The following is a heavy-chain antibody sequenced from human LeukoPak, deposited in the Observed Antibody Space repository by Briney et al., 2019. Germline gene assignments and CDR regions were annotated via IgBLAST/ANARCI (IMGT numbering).Heavy chain of an antibody. Sequence: GASVKVSCKASGYTFTGYYMHWVRQAPGQGLEWMGWINPNSGGTNYAQKFQGSVTMTRDTSISTAYMEPSRLRSDDTAVYYCARPRDYGDYEDYFDYWGQGTLVTVSS. D-gene: IGHD4-17*01. V-gene: IGHV1-2*02. J-gene: IGHJ4*02. CDR3: ARPRDYGDYEDYFDY. CDR2: INPNSGGT. CDR1: GYTFTGYY.